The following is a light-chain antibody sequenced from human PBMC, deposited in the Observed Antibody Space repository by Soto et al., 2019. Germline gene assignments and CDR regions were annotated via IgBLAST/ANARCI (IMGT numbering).Light chain of an antibody. CDR2: DAS. CDR1: QSVSSY. J-gene: IGKJ1*01. V-gene: IGKV3-11*01. CDR3: QQRSNWPG. Sequence: EIVLTQSPATLPLSPGERATLSCRASQSVSSYLAWYQQKPGQAPRLLIYDASNRATGIPARFSGSGSGTDFTLTISSLEPEDFAVYYCQQRSNWPGFGQGNKVEIK.